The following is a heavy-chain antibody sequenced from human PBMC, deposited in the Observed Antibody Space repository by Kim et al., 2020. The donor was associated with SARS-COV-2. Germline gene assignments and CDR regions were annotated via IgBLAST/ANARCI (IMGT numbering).Heavy chain of an antibody. Sequence: DSVKGRFTISRDNSKNTLYLQMNSLRAEDTAVYYCAKAITMIVVVSHFDYWGQGTLVTVSS. V-gene: IGHV3-23*01. CDR3: AKAITMIVVVSHFDY. J-gene: IGHJ4*02. D-gene: IGHD3-22*01.